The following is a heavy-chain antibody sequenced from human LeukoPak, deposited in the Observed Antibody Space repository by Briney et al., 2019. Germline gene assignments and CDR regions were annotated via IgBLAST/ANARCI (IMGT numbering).Heavy chain of an antibody. V-gene: IGHV4-34*01. J-gene: IGHJ6*02. CDR2: INHSGST. D-gene: IGHD3-22*01. CDR3: ARDWYDSSGYYYYGMDV. CDR1: GGSFSGYY. Sequence: SETLSLTCAVYGGSFSGYYWSWIRQPPGKGLEWIGKINHSGSTNYNPSLKSRVTISVDTSKKQFSLKLSSVTAADTAVYYCARDWYDSSGYYYYGMDVWGQGTTVTVSS.